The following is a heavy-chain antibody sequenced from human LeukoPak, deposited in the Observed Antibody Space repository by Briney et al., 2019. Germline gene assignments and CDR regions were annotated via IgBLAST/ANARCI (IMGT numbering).Heavy chain of an antibody. J-gene: IGHJ4*02. CDR1: GFTFSSYA. V-gene: IGHV3-23*01. D-gene: IGHD6-13*01. CDR2: ISGSGGST. Sequence: GGSLRLSCAASGFTFSSYAMSWVRQAPGKGLEWVSAISGSGGSTYYADSVKGRFTISRDNSKNTLYLQKNSLRAEDTAVYYCAKDRAKAAAGTYDYWGQGTLVTVSS. CDR3: AKDRAKAAAGTYDY.